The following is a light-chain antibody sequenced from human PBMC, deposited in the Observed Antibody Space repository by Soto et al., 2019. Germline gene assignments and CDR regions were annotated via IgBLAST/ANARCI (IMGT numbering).Light chain of an antibody. Sequence: QPVLTQPPSVSGAPGQRVTISCTGSASNIGANYDVHWYQQLPGTAPKLLIYGNSNRPSGVPDRFSGSKSGTSASLAITGLQAEDEADYYCQSYDSSLSNTVVFGGGTKVTVL. J-gene: IGLJ2*01. CDR3: QSYDSSLSNTVV. CDR1: ASNIGANYD. CDR2: GNS. V-gene: IGLV1-40*01.